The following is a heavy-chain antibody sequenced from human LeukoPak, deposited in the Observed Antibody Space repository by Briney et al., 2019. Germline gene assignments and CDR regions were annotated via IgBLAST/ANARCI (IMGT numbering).Heavy chain of an antibody. CDR3: ASSSSWYSLAY. Sequence: SETLSLTCTVSGGSISSYYWSWIRQPPGKGLEWIGYIYYSGSTNYNPSLKSRVTISVDTSKNQFSLKLSSVTAADTAVYYCASSSSWYSLAYWGQGTLVTVSS. CDR1: GGSISSYY. V-gene: IGHV4-59*01. D-gene: IGHD6-13*01. CDR2: IYYSGST. J-gene: IGHJ4*02.